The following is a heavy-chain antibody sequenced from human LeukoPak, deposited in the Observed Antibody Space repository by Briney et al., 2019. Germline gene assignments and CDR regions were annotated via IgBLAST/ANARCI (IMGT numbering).Heavy chain of an antibody. V-gene: IGHV1-8*01. J-gene: IGHJ6*02. D-gene: IGHD2/OR15-2a*01. Sequence: ASVEVSCKASGYTFTSYDINWVRQATGQGLEWMGWMNPNSGNTGYAQKFQGRVTMTRNTSISTAYMELSSLRSEDTAVYYCARGPPNRTPMGMDVWGQGTTVTVSS. CDR1: GYTFTSYD. CDR3: ARGPPNRTPMGMDV. CDR2: MNPNSGNT.